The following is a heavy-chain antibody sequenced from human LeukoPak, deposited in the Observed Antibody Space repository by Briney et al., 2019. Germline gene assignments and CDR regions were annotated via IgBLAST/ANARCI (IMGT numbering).Heavy chain of an antibody. D-gene: IGHD3-16*01. Sequence: SETLSLTCAVYGGSFSGYYWSWIRQPPGKGLEWIGEINHSGSTNYNPSLKSRVTISVDTSKNQFPLKLSSVTAADTAVYYCASPADYVWGWGQGTLVTVSS. CDR1: GGSFSGYY. J-gene: IGHJ4*02. V-gene: IGHV4-34*01. CDR3: ASPADYVWG. CDR2: INHSGST.